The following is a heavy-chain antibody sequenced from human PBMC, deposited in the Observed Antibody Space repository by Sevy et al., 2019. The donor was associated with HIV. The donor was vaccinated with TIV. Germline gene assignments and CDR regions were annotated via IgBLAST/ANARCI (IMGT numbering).Heavy chain of an antibody. CDR2: ITGSGGAS. D-gene: IGHD6-25*01. V-gene: IGHV3-23*01. J-gene: IGHJ4*02. CDR1: GFTLTTYA. Sequence: GGSLRLSCAASGFTLTTYAMTWVRQGPRKGLEWVSSITGSGGASYYANSVKGRFTTSRDSSRNIVTLQMNGLRVEDTAVYYCVKARFVGSGWAANFDYWGQGAMVTVSS. CDR3: VKARFVGSGWAANFDY.